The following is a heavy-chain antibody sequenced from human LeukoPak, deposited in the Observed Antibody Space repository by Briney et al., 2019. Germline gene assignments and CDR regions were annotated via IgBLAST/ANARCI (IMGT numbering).Heavy chain of an antibody. CDR2: INHGGST. V-gene: IGHV4-34*01. J-gene: IGHJ4*02. D-gene: IGHD3-10*01. CDR1: GGSFSGYY. Sequence: SETLSLTCAVYGGSFSGYYWSWIRQPPGKGLEWIGEINHGGSTNYNPSLKSRVTISVDTSKNQFSLKLSSVTAADTAVYYCARGASYYAPFDYWGQGTLVTVSS. CDR3: ARGASYYAPFDY.